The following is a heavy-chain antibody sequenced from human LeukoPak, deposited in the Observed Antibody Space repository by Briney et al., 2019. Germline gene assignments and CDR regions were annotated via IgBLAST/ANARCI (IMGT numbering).Heavy chain of an antibody. CDR1: GGSFSGYY. Sequence: SETLSLTCAVYGGSFSGYYWSWIRQPPGKGLEWIGEINHSGSTNYNPSLKSRVTISVDTSRNQFSLKLNSVTAADTAVYYCARRGYDGSGYYLFDYWGQGTLVTVSS. V-gene: IGHV4-34*01. CDR3: ARRGYDGSGYYLFDY. J-gene: IGHJ4*02. CDR2: INHSGST. D-gene: IGHD3-22*01.